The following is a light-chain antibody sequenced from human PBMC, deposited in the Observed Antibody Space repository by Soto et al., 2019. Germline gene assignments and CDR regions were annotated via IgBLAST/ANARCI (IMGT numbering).Light chain of an antibody. CDR2: EDN. J-gene: IGLJ2*01. V-gene: IGLV6-57*04. CDR1: RGGIASNS. CDR3: QSYDSNTVV. Sequence: NFMLTQPHSVSESPGKTVIISCTRSRGGIASNSVQWYQQRPGSAPSTVIYEDNQRPSGVPDRFSGSTDGSSNSASLTISGLQTEDEADYYCQSYDSNTVVVGGGTKLTVL.